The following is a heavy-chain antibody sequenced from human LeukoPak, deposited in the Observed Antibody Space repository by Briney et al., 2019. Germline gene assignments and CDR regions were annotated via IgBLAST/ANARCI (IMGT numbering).Heavy chain of an antibody. V-gene: IGHV4-59*01. J-gene: IGHJ4*02. CDR3: ARDRWRLNY. D-gene: IGHD4-23*01. CDR1: GGSISSYY. CDR2: IYYSGST. Sequence: PSETLSLTCTVSGGSISSYYWSWIRQPPGKGLEWIGYIYYSGSTNYNPSLKSRVTISVDTSKNQFSLKLSSVTAADTAVYYCARDRWRLNYWGQGTLVTVSS.